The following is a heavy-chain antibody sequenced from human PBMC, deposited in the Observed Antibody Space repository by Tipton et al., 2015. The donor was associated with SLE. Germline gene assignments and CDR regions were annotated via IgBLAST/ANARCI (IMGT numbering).Heavy chain of an antibody. J-gene: IGHJ5*02. CDR3: ARGPLLDGWFDP. CDR2: IYYSGST. V-gene: IGHV4-59*01. D-gene: IGHD3-10*01. Sequence: TLSLTCTVSGGSISSYYWSWIQQPPGKGLEWIGYIYYSGSTNYNPSLKSRVTISVDTSKNQFSLKLSSVTAADTAVYYCARGPLLDGWFDPWGQRTLGTVSS. CDR1: GGSISSYY.